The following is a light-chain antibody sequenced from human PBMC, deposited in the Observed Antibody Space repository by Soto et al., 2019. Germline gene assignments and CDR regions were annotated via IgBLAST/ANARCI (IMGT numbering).Light chain of an antibody. CDR3: QTWGTGPVV. Sequence: QPVLTQSPSASASLGASVKLTCTLSSGHSSYAIAWHQQQPEKGPRYLMKLNSDGSHSKGDGIPDRFSGSSSGAERYLIISSLQSEDEADYYCQTWGTGPVVFGGGTKLTVL. CDR1: SGHSSYA. CDR2: LNSDGSH. J-gene: IGLJ2*01. V-gene: IGLV4-69*01.